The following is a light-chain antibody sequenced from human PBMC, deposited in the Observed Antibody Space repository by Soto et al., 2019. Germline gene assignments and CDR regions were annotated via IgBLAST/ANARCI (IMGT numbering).Light chain of an antibody. CDR3: QQYNNWPPGT. CDR1: QSVSSN. J-gene: IGKJ2*01. Sequence: EIVMTQSPATLSVSPGERATLSCRASQSVSSNLAWYQQKPGQAPRLLIYDASTRATGIPARFSGSGSGTELTLTISSLQSEDFAIYYCQQYNNWPPGTFGQGTKLEIK. V-gene: IGKV3-15*01. CDR2: DAS.